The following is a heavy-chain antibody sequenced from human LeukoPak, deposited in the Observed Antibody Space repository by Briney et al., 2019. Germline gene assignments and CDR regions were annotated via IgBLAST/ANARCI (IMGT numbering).Heavy chain of an antibody. CDR3: ARSRGATH. CDR1: GFTFSDYY. J-gene: IGHJ4*02. V-gene: IGHV3-11*03. D-gene: IGHD3-16*01. CDR2: IGGSSGYT. Sequence: GGSLRLSCAASGFTFSDYYMSWIRLAPGEGLEWVSYIGGSSGYTDYAGSVKGRFTISRDNAKNSLYLEMTSLRPEDTAVYYCARSRGATHWGQGTLVTVSS.